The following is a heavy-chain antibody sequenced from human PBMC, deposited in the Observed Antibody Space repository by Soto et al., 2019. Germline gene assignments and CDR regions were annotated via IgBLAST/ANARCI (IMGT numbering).Heavy chain of an antibody. Sequence: KASETLSLTCAVSGGSISSSNWWSWVRQPPGKGLEWIGEIYHSGSTNYNPSLKSRVTISVDKSKNQFSLKLSSVTAADTAVYYCAMPLGVDTAFDIWGQGTMVTVSS. V-gene: IGHV4-4*02. D-gene: IGHD2-15*01. CDR2: IYHSGST. CDR1: GGSISSSNW. J-gene: IGHJ3*02. CDR3: AMPLGVDTAFDI.